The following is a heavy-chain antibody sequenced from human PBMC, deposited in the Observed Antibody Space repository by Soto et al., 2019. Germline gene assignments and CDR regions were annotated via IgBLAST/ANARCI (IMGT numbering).Heavy chain of an antibody. D-gene: IGHD2-8*01. CDR1: SYSISSGFF. CDR3: ARDTNSLDL. Sequence: PSETLSVTCVVSSYSISSGFFWAWIRQPPGKGLEWVGSIYHTGDTHYNPSLRSQVSMSVDTSKNQFSLRLTSLTAADTAVYFFARDTNSLDLWGRGILVTVFS. V-gene: IGHV4-38-2*02. CDR2: IYHTGDT. J-gene: IGHJ5*02.